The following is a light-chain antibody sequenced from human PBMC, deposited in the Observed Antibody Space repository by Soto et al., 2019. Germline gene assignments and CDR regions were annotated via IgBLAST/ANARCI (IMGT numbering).Light chain of an antibody. CDR3: QQYNNWPRT. Sequence: EIVMTQSPAPLFLSPGEKATLSCRASQSVSSNLAWYQQKPGQAPRLLIYGASTRATGIPARFSGSGSGTEFTLTISSLQSEDFAVYYCQQYNNWPRTFGQGTKVDIK. CDR1: QSVSSN. J-gene: IGKJ1*01. CDR2: GAS. V-gene: IGKV3-15*01.